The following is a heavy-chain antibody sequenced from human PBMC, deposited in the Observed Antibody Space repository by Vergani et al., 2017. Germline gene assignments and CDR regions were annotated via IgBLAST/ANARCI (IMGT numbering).Heavy chain of an antibody. V-gene: IGHV4-39*01. CDR2: IYYSGST. D-gene: IGHD6-25*01. Sequence: QLQLQESGPGLVKPSETLSLTCTVSGGPTRSSSYYWGWIRQPPGKGLEWIGSIYYSGSTYYNPSLKSRVTISVDTSKNQFSLKLSSVTAADTAVYYCARPNSSEGGWGQGTLVTVSS. J-gene: IGHJ4*02. CDR3: ARPNSSEGG. CDR1: GGPTRSSSYY.